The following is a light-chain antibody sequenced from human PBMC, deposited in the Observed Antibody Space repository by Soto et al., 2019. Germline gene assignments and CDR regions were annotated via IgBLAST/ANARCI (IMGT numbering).Light chain of an antibody. J-gene: IGLJ3*02. CDR1: SSDVGGYNH. Sequence: QSALTQPASVSGSPGQSITISCTGTSSDVGGYNHVSWYQQHPGKAPKLMIYDVSMRPSGVPDRFSGSKSGNTASLTISGLQADDEADYYCCSYAGSYTLEVFGGGTKLTVL. CDR2: DVS. V-gene: IGLV2-11*01. CDR3: CSYAGSYTLEV.